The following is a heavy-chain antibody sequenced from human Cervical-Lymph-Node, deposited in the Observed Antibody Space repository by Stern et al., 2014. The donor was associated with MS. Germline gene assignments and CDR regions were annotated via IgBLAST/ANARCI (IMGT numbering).Heavy chain of an antibody. CDR3: ASPAGSSDWADFDS. CDR1: GFTFSSYA. V-gene: IGHV3-30-3*01. CDR2: ISYDRSQK. Sequence: VHLVESGGGVVQPGRSLSLSCAASGFTFSSYAMHWVRQAPGKGLEWVAVISYDRSQKYYADSVKGRFSISRDNSKSTLYLQMNSLRPNDTAMYYCASPAGSSDWADFDSWGQGTLVTVSS. J-gene: IGHJ4*02. D-gene: IGHD6-19*01.